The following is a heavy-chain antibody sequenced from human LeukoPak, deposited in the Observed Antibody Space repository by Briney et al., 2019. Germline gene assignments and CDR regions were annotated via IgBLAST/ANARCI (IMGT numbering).Heavy chain of an antibody. Sequence: PSETLSLXCTVSGGSISSSSYYWVWIRQPPGKGLEWIGSIYYSGSTYYNPSLKSRVTISVDTSKNQFSLKLSSVTAADTAVYYCARSYCTSTSCYIGTWGYWGQGTLVAVSS. J-gene: IGHJ4*02. V-gene: IGHV4-39*01. D-gene: IGHD2-2*02. CDR1: GGSISSSSYY. CDR3: ARSYCTSTSCYIGTWGY. CDR2: IYYSGST.